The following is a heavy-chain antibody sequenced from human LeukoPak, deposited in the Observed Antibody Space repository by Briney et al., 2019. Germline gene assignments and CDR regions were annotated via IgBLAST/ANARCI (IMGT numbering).Heavy chain of an antibody. CDR2: ISGSASST. V-gene: IGHV3-23*01. J-gene: IGHJ4*02. Sequence: GGSLRLSCAASGFTFSNYAMSWVRQAPGKGLEWVSAISGSASSTYHADSVKGRFTISRDNSKNTLYLQMNSLRAEDTAVYYCAKDPGLPFDYWGQGTLVTVSS. CDR3: AKDPGLPFDY. CDR1: GFTFSNYA.